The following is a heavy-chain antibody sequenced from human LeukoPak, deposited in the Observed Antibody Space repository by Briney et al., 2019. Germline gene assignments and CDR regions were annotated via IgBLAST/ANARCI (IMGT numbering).Heavy chain of an antibody. CDR3: TGNYYGSGSYADFDY. V-gene: IGHV3-73*01. CDR1: GFTFSRSA. CDR2: IRSTANGYAT. D-gene: IGHD3-10*01. Sequence: TGGPLRLSCGVLGFTFSRSALHGVRQASGKGLEWVGRIRSTANGYATAYAASVKGRFTISRDDSKNTAYLQMDSLKTEDTAVYYCTGNYYGSGSYADFDYWGQGNLVTVSS. J-gene: IGHJ4*02.